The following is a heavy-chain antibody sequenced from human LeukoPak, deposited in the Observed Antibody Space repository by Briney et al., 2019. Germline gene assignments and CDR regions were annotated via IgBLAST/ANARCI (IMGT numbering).Heavy chain of an antibody. Sequence: PGGSLRLSCAPSGFAFSSYNMHWVRQAPGKGREGVAVIWFDGTNKYYADSVKGRFTISRDNSKNALYLQMNSLRAEDTAVYYCARRLYCSGTNCYTGPDAFDIWGQGTMVTVSS. CDR3: ARRLYCSGTNCYTGPDAFDI. D-gene: IGHD2-2*02. J-gene: IGHJ3*02. CDR1: GFAFSSYN. CDR2: IWFDGTNK. V-gene: IGHV3-33*01.